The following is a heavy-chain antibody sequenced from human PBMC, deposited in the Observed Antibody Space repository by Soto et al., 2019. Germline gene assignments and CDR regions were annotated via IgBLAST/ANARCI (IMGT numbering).Heavy chain of an antibody. D-gene: IGHD2-21*02. V-gene: IGHV2-5*02. Sequence: GPTLVNPTQTLTLTCPFSAFSLSTGGVGVGWIRQPPGKALEWLALIYWDDDKRYSPSLRSRLTITKDTSKNQVVLTMTNMDPVDTATYYCIQSRCGGDCLQSYASYYYYGMDVWGQGTTVTVSS. J-gene: IGHJ6*02. CDR1: AFSLSTGGVG. CDR3: IQSRCGGDCLQSYASYYYYGMDV. CDR2: IYWDDDK.